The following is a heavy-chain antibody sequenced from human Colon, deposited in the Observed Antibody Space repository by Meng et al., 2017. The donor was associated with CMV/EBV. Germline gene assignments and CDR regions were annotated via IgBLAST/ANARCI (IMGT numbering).Heavy chain of an antibody. CDR2: IWYDGSNK. CDR3: AKDNVDTAMADYYYYGMDV. D-gene: IGHD5-18*01. J-gene: IGHJ6*02. V-gene: IGHV3-33*06. Sequence: GGSLRLSCAASGFTFSSYGMHWVRQAPGKGLEWVAVIWYDGSNKYYADSVKGRFTISRDNSKNTLYLQMNSLRAEDTAVYYCAKDNVDTAMADYYYYGMDVWGQGTTVTAP. CDR1: GFTFSSYG.